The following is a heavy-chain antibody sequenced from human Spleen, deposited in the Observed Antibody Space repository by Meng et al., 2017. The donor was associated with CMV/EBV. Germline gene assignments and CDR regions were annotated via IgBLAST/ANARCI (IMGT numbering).Heavy chain of an antibody. CDR2: INSDGSST. CDR1: GFTFSSYW. Sequence: GESLKISCAASGFTFSSYWMHWVRQAPGKGLVWVSRINSDGSSTRYADSVKGRFTISRDNAKNTLYLQMNSLRAEDTAVYYCARGSGSYLDYGGQGTLVTVSS. D-gene: IGHD1-26*01. J-gene: IGHJ4*02. CDR3: ARGSGSYLDY. V-gene: IGHV3-74*01.